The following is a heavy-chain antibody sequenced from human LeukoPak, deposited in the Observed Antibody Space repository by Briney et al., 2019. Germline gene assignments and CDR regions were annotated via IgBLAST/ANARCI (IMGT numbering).Heavy chain of an antibody. CDR3: ASESSGWLEGWFDP. D-gene: IGHD6-19*01. CDR2: VNTDGSST. J-gene: IGHJ5*02. V-gene: IGHV3-74*01. CDR1: GFTFSSYW. Sequence: GGSLRLSCAASGFTFSSYWMHWVRQAPGKGLVWVSRVNTDGSSTTYADSVKGRFTISRDNAKNSLYLQMNSLRAEDTAVYHCASESSGWLEGWFDPWGQGTLVTVSS.